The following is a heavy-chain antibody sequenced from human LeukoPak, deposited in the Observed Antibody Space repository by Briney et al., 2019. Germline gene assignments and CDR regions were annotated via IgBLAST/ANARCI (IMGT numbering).Heavy chain of an antibody. V-gene: IGHV4-34*01. D-gene: IGHD5-12*01. Sequence: SETLSLTCAVYGGPFSGYYWSRIRLPPGKGLEWIGEINHSGSTNYNPSLKSRVTISVDTSKNQFSLKLSSVTAADTAVYYCARGGYSGLPIPNWFDPWGQGTLVTVSS. CDR2: INHSGST. J-gene: IGHJ5*02. CDR3: ARGGYSGLPIPNWFDP. CDR1: GGPFSGYY.